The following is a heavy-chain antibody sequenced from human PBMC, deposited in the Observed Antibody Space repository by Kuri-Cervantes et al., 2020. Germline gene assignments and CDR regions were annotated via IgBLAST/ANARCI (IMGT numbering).Heavy chain of an antibody. CDR2: IKHDGSVK. Sequence: GESLKISCAASGFTFSDSWMDWIRLAPGKGLEWVANIKHDGSVKYYGGSAKGRFTISRDNARNSLYLQMNSLRAEDTAVYFCARTTADSGAYWGQGTLVTVSS. CDR3: ARTTADSGAY. D-gene: IGHD6-13*01. J-gene: IGHJ4*02. V-gene: IGHV3-7*01. CDR1: GFTFSDSW.